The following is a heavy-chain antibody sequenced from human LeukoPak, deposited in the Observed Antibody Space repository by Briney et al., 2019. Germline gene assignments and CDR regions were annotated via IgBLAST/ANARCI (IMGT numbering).Heavy chain of an antibody. CDR2: IKPNSGNT. CDR3: ARGRGLRGYNYGFGY. V-gene: IGHV1-8*01. Sequence: VSSVTVSRPASGYTFTSYYINWLRQATGPGIEWMGWIKPNSGNTDYAQKFQGRVTMTRNTSISTAYMELSSLRSEDTAVYYCARGRGLRGYNYGFGYWGQGTLVTVS. J-gene: IGHJ4*02. D-gene: IGHD5-18*01. CDR1: GYTFTSYY.